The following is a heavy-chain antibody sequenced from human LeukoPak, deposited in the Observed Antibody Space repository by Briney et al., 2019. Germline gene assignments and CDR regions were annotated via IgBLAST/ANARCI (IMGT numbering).Heavy chain of an antibody. J-gene: IGHJ4*02. CDR2: ISTYNGDT. Sequence: ASVKVSCKASGYTFPNYGISWVRQAPGQGLEWMGGISTYNGDTNYAQKLQGRVTMTTDTSTNTAYMELRSLRSDDTAVYYCASDHLSIEATGTRYWGQGTLVTVSS. V-gene: IGHV1-18*01. CDR1: GYTFPNYG. D-gene: IGHD6-13*01. CDR3: ASDHLSIEATGTRY.